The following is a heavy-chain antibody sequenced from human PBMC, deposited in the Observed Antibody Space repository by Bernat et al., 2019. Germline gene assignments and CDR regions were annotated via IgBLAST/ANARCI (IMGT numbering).Heavy chain of an antibody. CDR3: ARALPVKGWEF. D-gene: IGHD1-26*01. CDR2: INPNSGAT. CDR1: AYTFTGYY. V-gene: IGHV1-2*04. J-gene: IGHJ6*02. Sequence: QVQLVQSGAEVKKPGASVKVSCKAYAYTFTGYYLHWARQAPGQGLEWMGRINPNSGATDYARKFQGWVTMTRDTSIRTAYMAVSTVKSDGTAGNYWARALPVKGWEFWGQGPTTIVSS.